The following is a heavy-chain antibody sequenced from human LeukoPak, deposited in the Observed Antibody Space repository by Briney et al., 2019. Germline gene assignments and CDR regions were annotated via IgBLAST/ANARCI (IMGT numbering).Heavy chain of an antibody. V-gene: IGHV1-46*01. CDR1: GYTFTNYY. D-gene: IGHD6-25*01. J-gene: IGHJ3*02. CDR2: INPSVGST. Sequence: ASVKVSCKASGYTFTNYYIHWVRQAPGQGLEWMGIINPSVGSTNYAQKFQGRVTMTRDTSTSTGYMDLSSLRAEDTAVYYCAQRRDAFDIWGQGTMVTVSS. CDR3: AQRRDAFDI.